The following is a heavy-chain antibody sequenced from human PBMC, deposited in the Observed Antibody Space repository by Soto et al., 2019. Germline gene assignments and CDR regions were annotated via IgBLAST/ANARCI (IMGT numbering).Heavy chain of an antibody. D-gene: IGHD3-10*01. CDR1: GFTFNNYA. CDR2: ISGGGGTT. Sequence: EVQLLESGGGLVQPGGSLRLSCAASGFTFNNYAMTWVRQAPGKGLEWVSAISGGGGTTSYADSVKGRFTVTRDGSKNTRYLQMSSLRAEDTALYYCARGRGGSGSLTPRVDFWGQGTLVTVSS. V-gene: IGHV3-23*01. CDR3: ARGRGGSGSLTPRVDF. J-gene: IGHJ4*02.